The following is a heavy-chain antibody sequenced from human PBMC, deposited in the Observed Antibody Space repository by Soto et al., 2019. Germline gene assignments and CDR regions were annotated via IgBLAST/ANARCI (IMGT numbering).Heavy chain of an antibody. J-gene: IGHJ4*02. CDR1: GGSFSGYY. V-gene: IGHV4-34*01. CDR2: INHSGST. Sequence: QVQLQQWGAGLLKPSETLSLTCAVYGGSFSGYYWSWIRQPPGKGLEWIGEINHSGSTNYNPSLKSRVTISVDTSKNQFSLKLSSVTAADTAVYYCASGGSTGTTGYWGQGTLVTVSS. D-gene: IGHD1-7*01. CDR3: ASGGSTGTTGY.